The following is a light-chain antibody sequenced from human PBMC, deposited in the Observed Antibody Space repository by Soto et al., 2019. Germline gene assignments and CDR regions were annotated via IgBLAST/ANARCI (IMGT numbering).Light chain of an antibody. J-gene: IGLJ1*01. V-gene: IGLV2-11*01. CDR1: SSDVGGYNY. Sequence: QSVLTQPHSVSGSPGQSVTISCSGTSSDVGGYNYVSWYQQHPGKAPKLIIFDVSKRPSGVPDRFSGSKSGSTASLTISGEEDEDDSYYYCCSCGGSFYVVGTGTKLTVL. CDR3: CSCGGSFYV. CDR2: DVS.